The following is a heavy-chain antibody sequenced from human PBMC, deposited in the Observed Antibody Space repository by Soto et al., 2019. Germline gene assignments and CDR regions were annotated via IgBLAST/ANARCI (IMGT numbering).Heavy chain of an antibody. Sequence: GGSLRLSCAASGFTFDNYAMSWVRQAPGKGLEWVSTIRSSGDTTYYADSVKGRFSVSRDISQNTLNLQMNSLRAEDTAVYYCARPHYTTSWYNDFQHWGPGTLVTVSS. CDR1: GFTFDNYA. J-gene: IGHJ1*01. D-gene: IGHD6-13*01. CDR3: ARPHYTTSWYNDFQH. V-gene: IGHV3-23*01. CDR2: IRSSGDTT.